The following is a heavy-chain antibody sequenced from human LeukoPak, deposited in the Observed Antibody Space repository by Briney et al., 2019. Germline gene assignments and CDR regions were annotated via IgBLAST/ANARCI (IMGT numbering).Heavy chain of an antibody. V-gene: IGHV3-15*01. J-gene: IGHJ4*02. Sequence: GSFPRLCCASSLITRSNAWMSWVRPAPGNGVEWVGLSKSKTNGRTADCATPVKDRLPISRDDSKNTLDIQMKSLKTGDTAMYYCTTAYELWFGELDYWGEGTLVTVSS. CDR2: SKSKTNGRTA. CDR1: LITRSNAW. CDR3: TTAYELWFGELDY. D-gene: IGHD3-10*01.